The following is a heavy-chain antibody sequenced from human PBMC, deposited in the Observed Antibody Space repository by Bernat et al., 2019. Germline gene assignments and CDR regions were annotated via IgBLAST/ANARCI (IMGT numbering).Heavy chain of an antibody. CDR2: IRSKANSYAT. CDR1: GFTFSGSA. CDR3: TRVVISRISTYYYYGMDV. J-gene: IGHJ6*02. V-gene: IGHV3-73*01. Sequence: EVQLVESGGGLVQPGGSLKLSCAASGFTFSGSAMHWVRQASRKGLEWVGRIRSKANSYATAYAASVKGRFTISRDDSKNTAYLQMNSLKTEDTAVYYCTRVVISRISTYYYYGMDVWGQGTTVTVSS. D-gene: IGHD3-22*01.